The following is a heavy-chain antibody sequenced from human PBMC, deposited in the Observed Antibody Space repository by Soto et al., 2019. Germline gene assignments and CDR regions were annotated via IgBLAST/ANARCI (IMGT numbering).Heavy chain of an antibody. CDR3: ARIRSGPRATNWFDP. CDR1: GFSLSNARMG. D-gene: IGHD3-10*01. V-gene: IGHV2-26*01. CDR2: IFSNDEK. Sequence: QVTLKESGPVLVKPTEPLTLTCTVSGFSLSNARMGVSWIRQPPGKALEWLAHIFSNDEKSYSTSLKSRLTISKDTSKSQVVLTMTNMDPVDTATYYCARIRSGPRATNWFDPWGQGTLVTVSS. J-gene: IGHJ5*02.